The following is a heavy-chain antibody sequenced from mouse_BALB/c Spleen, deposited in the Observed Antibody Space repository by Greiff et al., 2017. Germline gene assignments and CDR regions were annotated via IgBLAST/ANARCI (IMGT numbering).Heavy chain of an antibody. CDR2: IDTSDSYT. CDR3: ARRGSTGGVLYFDV. D-gene: IGHD1-1*01. Sequence: QVQLQQPGAELVMPGASVKMSCKASGYTFTDYWMHWVKQRPGQGLEWIGAIDTSDSYTSYNQKFKGKATLTVDESSSTAYMQLSSLTSEDSAVYYCARRGSTGGVLYFDVWGAGTTVTVSS. V-gene: IGHV1-69*01. CDR1: GYTFTDYW. J-gene: IGHJ1*01.